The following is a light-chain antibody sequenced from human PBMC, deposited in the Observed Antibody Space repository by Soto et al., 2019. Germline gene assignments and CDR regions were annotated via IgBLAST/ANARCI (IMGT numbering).Light chain of an antibody. Sequence: EIVMTQSPATLSVSPGERATLSCRASQSVSSNLAWYQQKPGQAPGLLIYDASTRATGIPARFSGSVSGTEFTLTISSLQSEDFAVYYCQQYNNWPRTFGQRTKVEIK. J-gene: IGKJ1*01. CDR2: DAS. CDR1: QSVSSN. CDR3: QQYNNWPRT. V-gene: IGKV3-15*01.